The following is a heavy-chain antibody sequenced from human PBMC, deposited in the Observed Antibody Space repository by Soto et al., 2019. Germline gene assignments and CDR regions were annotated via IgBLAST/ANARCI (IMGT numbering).Heavy chain of an antibody. CDR3: ARGLTKYCSGGSCYLFDY. CDR2: ISAYNGNT. V-gene: IGHV1-18*04. D-gene: IGHD2-15*01. Sequence: GASVKVSCKASGYTFTSYGISWVRQAPGQGLEWMGWISAYNGNTNYAQKLQGRVTMTTDTSTSTAYMELRSLRSDDTAVYYCARGLTKYCSGGSCYLFDYWGQGTLVTVSS. J-gene: IGHJ4*02. CDR1: GYTFTSYG.